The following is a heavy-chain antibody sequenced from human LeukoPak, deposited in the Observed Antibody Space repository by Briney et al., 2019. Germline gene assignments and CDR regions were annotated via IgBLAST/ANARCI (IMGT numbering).Heavy chain of an antibody. CDR3: AKDLRPEGIVGASDFDY. CDR2: IWYDGSNK. Sequence: GRSLRLSCAASGFTFSSYDMHWVRRAPGKGLEWVAVIWYDGSNKYYADSVKGRFTISRDNSKNTLYLQMNSLRAEDTAVYYCAKDLRPEGIVGASDFDYWGQGTLVTVSS. V-gene: IGHV3-33*06. J-gene: IGHJ4*02. D-gene: IGHD1-26*01. CDR1: GFTFSSYD.